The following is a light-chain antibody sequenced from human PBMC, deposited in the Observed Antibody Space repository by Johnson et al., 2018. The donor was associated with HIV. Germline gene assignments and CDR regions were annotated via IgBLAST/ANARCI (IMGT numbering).Light chain of an antibody. CDR2: DNH. Sequence: QSVLTQPPSVSAAPGQKVTISCSASNSNIVNIYISWYQQLPGAAPKLFIYDNHKRPSGIPDRFSGSKSGTSATLAITGLQTVDEADYYCGTWDSSLSVYVFGTGTTVTVL. J-gene: IGLJ1*01. V-gene: IGLV1-51*01. CDR3: GTWDSSLSVYV. CDR1: NSNIVNIY.